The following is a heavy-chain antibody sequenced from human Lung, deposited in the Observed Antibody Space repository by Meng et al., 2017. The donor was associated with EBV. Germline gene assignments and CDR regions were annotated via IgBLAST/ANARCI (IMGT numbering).Heavy chain of an antibody. D-gene: IGHD2-2*01. J-gene: IGHJ4*02. CDR2: TYYMSKWYN. V-gene: IGHV6-1*01. CDR1: GDSVSSNSAA. Sequence: VQLEQSGPGLVKPSXXLSLTCDISGDSVSSNSAAWNWIRQSPLRGLEWLGRTYYMSKWYNDYAVSVKSRISINPDTSKNQFSLQLNSVTPEDTAVYYCARATSGFDRWGQGTLGTVSS. CDR3: ARATSGFDR.